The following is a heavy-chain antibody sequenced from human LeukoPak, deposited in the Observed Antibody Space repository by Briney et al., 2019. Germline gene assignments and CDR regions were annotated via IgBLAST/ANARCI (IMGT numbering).Heavy chain of an antibody. CDR2: IRYDGSNK. Sequence: PGGSLRLSCAASGFTFSSYGMHWVRQAPGKGLEWVAFIRYDGSNKYYADSVEGRFTISRDNSKNTLYLQMNSLRAEDTAVYYCAKGSSTWSDMDVWGKGTTVTVSS. CDR1: GFTFSSYG. CDR3: AKGSSTWSDMDV. D-gene: IGHD6-13*01. V-gene: IGHV3-30*02. J-gene: IGHJ6*03.